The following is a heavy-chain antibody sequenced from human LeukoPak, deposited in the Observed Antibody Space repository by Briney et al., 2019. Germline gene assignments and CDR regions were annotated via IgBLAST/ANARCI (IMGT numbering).Heavy chain of an antibody. J-gene: IGHJ4*02. D-gene: IGHD5-24*01. V-gene: IGHV4-39*07. Sequence: SETLSLTCIVSGGSINSTTSYWSWIRQPPGKGLEWIGTLYYSGSTGYNPSLKSRVTTSLDTSKNQFSLKLSSVTAADTAVYYCARHRSKWLQSSFDYWGQGTLVTVSS. CDR1: GGSINSTTSY. CDR2: LYYSGST. CDR3: ARHRSKWLQSSFDY.